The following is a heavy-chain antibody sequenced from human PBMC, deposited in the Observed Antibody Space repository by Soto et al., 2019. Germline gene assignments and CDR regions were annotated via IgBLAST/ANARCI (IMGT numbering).Heavy chain of an antibody. Sequence: GASVKVSCKASGGTFSSYAISWVRQAPGQGLEWMGGIIPIFGTANYAQKFQGRVTITADESTGTAYMELSSLRSEDTAVYYCARGHTANWEHLYYFDYWGQGTLVTVSS. CDR1: GGTFSSYA. CDR2: IIPIFGTA. CDR3: ARGHTANWEHLYYFDY. V-gene: IGHV1-69*13. D-gene: IGHD7-27*01. J-gene: IGHJ4*02.